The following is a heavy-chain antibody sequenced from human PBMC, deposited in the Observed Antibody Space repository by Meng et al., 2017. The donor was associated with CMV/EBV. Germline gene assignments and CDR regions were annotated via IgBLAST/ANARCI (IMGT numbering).Heavy chain of an antibody. D-gene: IGHD1-26*01. CDR1: GFTFSDYY. CDR3: ARGSLVGATDFGY. V-gene: IGHV3-11*04. CDR2: ISSSGSTI. J-gene: IGHJ4*02. Sequence: ASGFTFSDYYMSWIRPAPGKGLEWVSYISSSGSTIYYADSVKGRFTISRDNAKNSLYLQMNSLRAEDTAVYYCARGSLVGATDFGYWGQGTLVTVSS.